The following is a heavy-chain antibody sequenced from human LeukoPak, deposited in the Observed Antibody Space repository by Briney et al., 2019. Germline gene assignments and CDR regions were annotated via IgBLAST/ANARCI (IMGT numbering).Heavy chain of an antibody. CDR2: INHSGST. V-gene: IGHV4-34*01. CDR3: ARDETLTALFDY. Sequence: SETLSLTCAVYGGSFSGYYWSWIRQPPGKGLEWIGEINHSGSTNYNPSLKSRVTISVDTSKNQFSLKLSSVTAADTAVYYCARDETLTALFDYWGQGTLVTVSS. CDR1: GGSFSGYY. J-gene: IGHJ4*02.